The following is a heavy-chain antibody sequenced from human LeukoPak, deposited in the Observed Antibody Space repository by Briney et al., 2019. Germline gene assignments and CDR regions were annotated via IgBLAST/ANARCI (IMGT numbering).Heavy chain of an antibody. CDR3: ARDSNVLMVYAIPFGNYYGMDV. J-gene: IGHJ6*02. D-gene: IGHD2-8*01. CDR2: INPNSGGT. Sequence: VSVKVSCRASGYTFTSYYMHWVRQAPGQGLEWMGRINPNSGGTNYAQKFQGRVTMTRDTSISTAYMELSRLRSDDTAVHSCARDSNVLMVYAIPFGNYYGMDVWGQGTTVTVSS. V-gene: IGHV1-2*02. CDR1: GYTFTSYY.